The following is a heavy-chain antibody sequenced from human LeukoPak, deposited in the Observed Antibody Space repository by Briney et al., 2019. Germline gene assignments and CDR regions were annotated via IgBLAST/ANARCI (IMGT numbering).Heavy chain of an antibody. Sequence: GGSLRLSCAASGFTVSSNYMSWVRQAPGKGLDWVSVIYSGGSTYYADSVKGRFTISRDNAKYSLYLQMNSLRAEDTAVYYCAREQGRGYYDSSGYYDYWGQGTLVTVSS. J-gene: IGHJ4*02. V-gene: IGHV3-53*01. CDR2: IYSGGST. D-gene: IGHD3-22*01. CDR1: GFTVSSNY. CDR3: AREQGRGYYDSSGYYDY.